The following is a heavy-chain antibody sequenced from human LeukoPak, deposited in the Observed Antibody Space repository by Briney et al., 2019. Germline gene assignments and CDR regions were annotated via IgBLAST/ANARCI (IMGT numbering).Heavy chain of an antibody. V-gene: IGHV3-30*04. CDR2: ISYDGSNK. D-gene: IGHD4-17*01. Sequence: SLRLSCAASGFTFSSYAMHWVRQAPGKGLEWVALISYDGSNKYHADSVKGRFTISRDNSKNTLYLQMNSLRGEDTAVYYCARFDYVGYFDYWGQGTLVTVSS. CDR3: ARFDYVGYFDY. J-gene: IGHJ4*02. CDR1: GFTFSSYA.